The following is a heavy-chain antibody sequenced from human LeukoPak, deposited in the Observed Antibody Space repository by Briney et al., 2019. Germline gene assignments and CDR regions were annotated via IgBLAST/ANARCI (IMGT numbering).Heavy chain of an antibody. CDR3: AKALGDSYFDL. Sequence: PGGSLRLSCAASGFTFDDYAIHWVRQAPGKGLEWVSGISWNSGSIGYADSVKGRFTISRDNAKNSLYLQMNSLRAEDTALYYCAKALGDSYFDLWGRGTLVTVSS. D-gene: IGHD3-16*01. V-gene: IGHV3-9*01. J-gene: IGHJ2*01. CDR2: ISWNSGSI. CDR1: GFTFDDYA.